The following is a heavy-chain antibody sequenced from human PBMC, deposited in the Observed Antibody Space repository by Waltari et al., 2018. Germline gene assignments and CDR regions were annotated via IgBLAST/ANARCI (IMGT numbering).Heavy chain of an antibody. Sequence: EVQVVQSGAEVKKPGESLKISCKGSGYNFISYWIGWVRQLPGKGLEWMGIIYGGGSDIRYSPSFQGQVTMSGDESINTAYLQWSSLKASDTAMYYCARRGDSYDLDYWGQGTLVTVSS. CDR1: GYNFISYW. CDR3: ARRGDSYDLDY. D-gene: IGHD3-16*01. J-gene: IGHJ4*02. CDR2: IYGGGSDI. V-gene: IGHV5-51*01.